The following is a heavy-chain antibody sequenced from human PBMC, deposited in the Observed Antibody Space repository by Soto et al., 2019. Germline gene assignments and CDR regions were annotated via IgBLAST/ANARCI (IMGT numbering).Heavy chain of an antibody. V-gene: IGHV3-15*01. CDR2: IKSKTDGGTT. CDR3: TTIIADIVVVPAAPRDY. Sequence: GGSLRLSCAASGFTFSNAWMSWVRQAPGKGLEWVGRIKSKTDGGTTDYAAPVKGRFTISRDDSKNTLYLQMNSLKTEDTAVYYCTTIIADIVVVPAAPRDYWGQGTLVTVPQ. D-gene: IGHD2-2*01. CDR1: GFTFSNAW. J-gene: IGHJ4*02.